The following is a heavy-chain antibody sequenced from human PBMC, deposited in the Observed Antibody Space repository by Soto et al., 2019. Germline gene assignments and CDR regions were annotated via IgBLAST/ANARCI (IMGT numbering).Heavy chain of an antibody. CDR1: GFTFSSYA. J-gene: IGHJ4*02. CDR3: VGFGGVIDYFDY. V-gene: IGHV3-23*01. CDR2: ISGSGGST. Sequence: EVQLLESGGGLVQPGGSLRLSCAASGFTFSSYAMSWVRQAPGKGLEWVSAISGSGGSTYYADSVKGRYTISRDNSKNTLYLQMNSLRAADTAVYYCVGFGGVIDYFDYWGQGTLVTVSS. D-gene: IGHD3-16*02.